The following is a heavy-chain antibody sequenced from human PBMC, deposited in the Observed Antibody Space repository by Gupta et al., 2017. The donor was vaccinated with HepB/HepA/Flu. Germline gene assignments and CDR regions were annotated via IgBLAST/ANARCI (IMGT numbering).Heavy chain of an antibody. J-gene: IGHJ5*02. D-gene: IGHD2-8*01. CDR1: GFTFSSYG. Sequence: QVQLVESGGGVVQPGRSLRLSCAASGFTFSSYGMHWVRQAPGKGLEWVAVISYDGSNKYYADSVKGRFTISRDNSKNTLYLQMNSLRAEDTAVYYCAKDNGGAGIDPWGQGTLVTVSS. CDR3: AKDNGGAGIDP. V-gene: IGHV3-30*18. CDR2: ISYDGSNK.